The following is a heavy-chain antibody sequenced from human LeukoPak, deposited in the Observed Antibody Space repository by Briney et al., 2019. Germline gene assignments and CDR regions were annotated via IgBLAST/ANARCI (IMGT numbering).Heavy chain of an antibody. CDR2: IYYSGST. Sequence: PSETLSLTCTVSGGSIRSSSYYWGWIRQPPGKGLEWIGSIYYSGSTYYNPSLKSRVTISVDTSQHQFSLKLSSVTAADRAVYYCARLSGDDILTGYADYWGQGTLVTVSS. D-gene: IGHD3-9*01. J-gene: IGHJ4*02. CDR1: GGSIRSSSYY. CDR3: ARLSGDDILTGYADY. V-gene: IGHV4-39*01.